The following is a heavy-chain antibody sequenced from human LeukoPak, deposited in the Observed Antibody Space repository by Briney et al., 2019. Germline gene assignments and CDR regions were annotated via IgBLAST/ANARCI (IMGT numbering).Heavy chain of an antibody. CDR1: GSTFSNYA. Sequence: PGGSLRLSCAASGSTFSNYAMSWVRQAPGKGLEWVSAISGSGDNTYYADSVRGRFTISRDNSKDTLYLQMNNLRAVDTAMYYCAKDGRYYFGSGSDPFDSWGQGTRVTVSS. D-gene: IGHD3-10*01. CDR2: ISGSGDNT. J-gene: IGHJ5*01. V-gene: IGHV3-23*01. CDR3: AKDGRYYFGSGSDPFDS.